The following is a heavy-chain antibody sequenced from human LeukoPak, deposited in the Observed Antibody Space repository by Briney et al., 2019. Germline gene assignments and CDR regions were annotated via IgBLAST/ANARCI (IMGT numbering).Heavy chain of an antibody. CDR3: TTDPLTHYYMDV. J-gene: IGHJ6*03. V-gene: IGHV3-23*01. Sequence: GGSLRLSCAASGFTFSSYAMSWVRQAPGKGLEWVSAISGSGGSTYYADSVKGRFTISRDNSKNTLYLQMNSLKTEDTAVYYCTTDPLTHYYMDVWGKGTTVTVSS. D-gene: IGHD4-23*01. CDR2: ISGSGGST. CDR1: GFTFSSYA.